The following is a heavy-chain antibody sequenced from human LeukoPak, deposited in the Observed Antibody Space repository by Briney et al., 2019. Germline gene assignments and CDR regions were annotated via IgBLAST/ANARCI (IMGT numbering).Heavy chain of an antibody. D-gene: IGHD1-26*01. Sequence: ASVKVSCKASGYSFDRYDINWVRQATGQGLEWVAWMKPDSGETGFAQKFNGRLTVTRNTSISTAYMELSSLRSDDSAIYYCARRFRSGSYTGLDYWGQGALVTVSS. CDR3: ARRFRSGSYTGLDY. J-gene: IGHJ4*02. V-gene: IGHV1-8*01. CDR2: MKPDSGET. CDR1: GYSFDRYD.